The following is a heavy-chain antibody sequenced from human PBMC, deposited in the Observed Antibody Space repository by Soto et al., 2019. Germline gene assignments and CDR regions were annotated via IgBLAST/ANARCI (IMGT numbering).Heavy chain of an antibody. CDR1: GFSFSSYG. CDR2: IWDDGSNK. CDR3: ARDRSMVRGVRSGLDI. Sequence: QVQLVESGGGMVQPGGSLRLSCVASGFSFSSYGMHWVRQAPGKGLEWVAVIWDDGSNKYYADSVKGRFTISGDNSKNTLYLLQNSLRAEGTAVYYCARDRSMVRGVRSGLDIWGQGTMVTVSS. V-gene: IGHV3-33*01. J-gene: IGHJ3*02. D-gene: IGHD3-10*01.